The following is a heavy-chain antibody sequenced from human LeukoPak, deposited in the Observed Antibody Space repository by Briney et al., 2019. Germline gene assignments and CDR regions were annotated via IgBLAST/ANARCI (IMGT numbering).Heavy chain of an antibody. CDR1: GDSISSGDYY. V-gene: IGHV4-61*02. CDR3: TRGSIAYYYMDV. J-gene: IGHJ6*03. D-gene: IGHD3-22*01. Sequence: PSETLSLTCTVSGDSISSGDYYWSWIRRPAGKGLEWIGRISSSGSTNYNPSLKSRATISVDTSKNQFSLKLSSVTAADTAVYYCTRGSIAYYYMDVWGKGTTVTISS. CDR2: ISSSGST.